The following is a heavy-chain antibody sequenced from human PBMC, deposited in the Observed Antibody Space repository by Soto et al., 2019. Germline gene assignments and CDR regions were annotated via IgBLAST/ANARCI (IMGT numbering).Heavy chain of an antibody. Sequence: GGSLRLSCAASGFTFSSYAMHWVRQAPGKGQEWVAVTSYDGNNKDYADSVKGRFTISRDNSKNTLYLQMNSLRAEDTAVYHCARDIRDSGPYYFDYWGQGTLVTVSS. CDR2: TSYDGNNK. CDR1: GFTFSSYA. D-gene: IGHD1-26*01. CDR3: ARDIRDSGPYYFDY. J-gene: IGHJ4*02. V-gene: IGHV3-30-3*01.